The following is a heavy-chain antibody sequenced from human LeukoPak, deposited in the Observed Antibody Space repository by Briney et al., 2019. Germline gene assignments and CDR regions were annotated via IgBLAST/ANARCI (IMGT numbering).Heavy chain of an antibody. CDR2: IYTSGST. Sequence: PSETLSLTCTVSGGSISSSSYYWGWIRQPPGKGLEWIGRIYTSGSTNYNPSLKSRVTMSVDTSKNQFSLKLSSVTAADTAVYYCARDQYYYDSSGYLFDYWGQGTLVTVSS. V-gene: IGHV4-39*07. CDR1: GGSISSSSYY. J-gene: IGHJ4*02. D-gene: IGHD3-22*01. CDR3: ARDQYYYDSSGYLFDY.